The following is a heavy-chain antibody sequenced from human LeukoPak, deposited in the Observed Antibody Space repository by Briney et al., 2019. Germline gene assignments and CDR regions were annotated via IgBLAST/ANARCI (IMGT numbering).Heavy chain of an antibody. V-gene: IGHV3-30*02. J-gene: IGHJ6*03. Sequence: GGSLRLSCAASGFTFSDYGMHWVRQTPGKGLECVAFIRYDGNDKYFADSVKGRFTVSRDNSKNTLYLQMNNLRAEDTAVYYCAKLGINYYYMDVWGKGTTVTISS. CDR1: GFTFSDYG. CDR2: IRYDGNDK. CDR3: AKLGINYYYMDV. D-gene: IGHD7-27*01.